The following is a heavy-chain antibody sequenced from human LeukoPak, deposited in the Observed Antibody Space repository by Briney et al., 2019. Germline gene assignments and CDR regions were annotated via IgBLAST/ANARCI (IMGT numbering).Heavy chain of an antibody. CDR1: GGSISSYY. CDR3: ATSIRGGYYYGMDV. CDR2: IYYSGST. D-gene: IGHD3-10*01. V-gene: IGHV4-59*01. J-gene: IGHJ6*02. Sequence: SSETLSLTCTVSGGSISSYYWSWIRQPPGKGLEWIGYIYYSGSTNYNPSLKSRVTISVDTSKNQFSLKLSSVTAADTAVYYCATSIRGGYYYGMDVWGQGTTVTVSS.